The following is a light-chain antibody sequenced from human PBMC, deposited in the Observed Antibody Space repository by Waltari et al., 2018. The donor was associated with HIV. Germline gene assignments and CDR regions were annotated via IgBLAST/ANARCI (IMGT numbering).Light chain of an antibody. CDR3: NSRDSSGNHPVV. CDR1: SLRGHY. V-gene: IGLV3-19*01. Sequence: SSELTQDPAVSVALGQTVRITCQGDSLRGHYASWYQQKPGQAPVLVIYGKNNRPSGIPDRFSGSSSGDTASLTITGAQAEDEADYYCNSRDSSGNHPVVFGGGTKLTVL. CDR2: GKN. J-gene: IGLJ2*01.